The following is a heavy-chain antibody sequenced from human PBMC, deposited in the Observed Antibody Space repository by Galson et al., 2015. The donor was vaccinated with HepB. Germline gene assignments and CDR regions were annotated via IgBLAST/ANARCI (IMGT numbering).Heavy chain of an antibody. CDR2: INPSGGST. Sequence: SVKVSCKASGYTFTSYYMHWVRQAPGQGLEWMGIINPSGGSTSYAQKFQGRVTMTRDTSTSTVYMELSSLRSEDTAVYYCARDYQDDSSGYSPGYWGQGTLVTVSS. V-gene: IGHV1-46*01. D-gene: IGHD3-22*01. J-gene: IGHJ4*02. CDR3: ARDYQDDSSGYSPGY. CDR1: GYTFTSYY.